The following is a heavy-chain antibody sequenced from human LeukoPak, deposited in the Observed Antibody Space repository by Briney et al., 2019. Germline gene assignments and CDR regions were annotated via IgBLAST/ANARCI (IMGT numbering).Heavy chain of an antibody. D-gene: IGHD6-19*01. CDR1: GGSFSGYY. CDR2: INHSGST. V-gene: IGHV4-34*01. J-gene: IGHJ4*02. Sequence: SETLSLTCAVYGGSFSGYYWSWIRQPPGKGLEWIGEINHSGSTNYNPSLKSRVTISVDTSKNQFSLKLSSVTAADMAVYYCARVSGWYREGFDYWGQGTLVTVPS. CDR3: ARVSGWYREGFDY.